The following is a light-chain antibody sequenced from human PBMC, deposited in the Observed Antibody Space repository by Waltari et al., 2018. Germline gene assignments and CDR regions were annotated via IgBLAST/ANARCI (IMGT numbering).Light chain of an antibody. J-gene: IGLJ2*01. CDR1: SGDIGGYHY. V-gene: IGLV2-14*03. CDR2: DVT. Sequence: QSALTQPASVSGSPGQSITISCTGTSGDIGGYHYVSWYQHHPGKAPKLMIYDVTSWPSGVFNRFSGAKSGNTASRTISGLQAEDEADYYCTSYTSTNTVIYGGGTKVTV. CDR3: TSYTSTNTVI.